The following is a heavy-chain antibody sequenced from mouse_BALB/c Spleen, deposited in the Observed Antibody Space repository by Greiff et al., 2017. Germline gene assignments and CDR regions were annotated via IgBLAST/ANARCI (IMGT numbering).Heavy chain of an antibody. Sequence: EVKLVESGGGLVQPGGSLKLSCAASGITFSSYTMSWVRQTPEKRLEWVAYISNGGGSTYYPDTVKGRFTISRDNAKNTLYLQMSSLKSEDTAMYYCARLWLNAMDYWGQGTSVTVSS. CDR1: GITFSSYT. CDR2: ISNGGGST. V-gene: IGHV5-12-2*01. D-gene: IGHD2-2*01. CDR3: ARLWLNAMDY. J-gene: IGHJ4*01.